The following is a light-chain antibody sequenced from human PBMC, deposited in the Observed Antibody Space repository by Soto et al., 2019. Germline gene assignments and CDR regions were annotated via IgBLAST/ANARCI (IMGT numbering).Light chain of an antibody. CDR2: EVS. CDR1: SSDVGGYNY. J-gene: IGLJ1*01. Sequence: QSALPHPPSASGSPGQSVTISCTGTSSDVGGYNYVSWYQQHPGKAPKLMIYEVSKRPSGVPDRFSGSKSGNTASLTVSGLQAEDEADYYCSSYAGSRVFGTGTKLTVL. CDR3: SSYAGSRV. V-gene: IGLV2-8*01.